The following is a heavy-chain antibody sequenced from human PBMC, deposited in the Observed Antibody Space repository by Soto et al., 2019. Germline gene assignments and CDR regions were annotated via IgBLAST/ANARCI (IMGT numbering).Heavy chain of an antibody. D-gene: IGHD3-3*01. CDR1: GGSISSSSYY. J-gene: IGHJ6*02. CDR3: ARRDYDFRSGYYNYYYYGMDV. V-gene: IGHV4-39*01. Sequence: SETLSLTCTVSGGSISSSSYYWGWIRQPPGKGLEWIGSIYYSGSTYYNPSLKSRVTISVDTSKNQFSLKLSSVTAADTAVYYCARRDYDFRSGYYNYYYYGMDVWGQGTTVTVSS. CDR2: IYYSGST.